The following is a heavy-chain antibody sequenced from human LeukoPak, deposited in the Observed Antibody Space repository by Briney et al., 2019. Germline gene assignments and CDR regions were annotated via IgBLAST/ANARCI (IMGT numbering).Heavy chain of an antibody. Sequence: SETLSLTCTVSGGSISSYYWSWIRQPPGKGLEWIGYIYYSGSTNYNPSLKSRVTISINTSKNQFSLKLTSVTAADTAAYYCARLKRRNFDYWGQGTLVTVSS. CDR2: IYYSGST. D-gene: IGHD1-1*01. CDR3: ARLKRRNFDY. CDR1: GGSISSYY. V-gene: IGHV4-59*08. J-gene: IGHJ4*02.